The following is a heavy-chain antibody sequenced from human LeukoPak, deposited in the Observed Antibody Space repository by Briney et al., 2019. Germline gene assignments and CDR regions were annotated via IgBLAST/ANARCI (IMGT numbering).Heavy chain of an antibody. CDR2: ISAYNGNT. J-gene: IGHJ6*02. Sequence: ASVKVSCKASGYTFTSYGISWVRQAPGQGLEWMGWISAYNGNTNYAQKFQGRVTMTRDTSTSTVYMELSSLRSEDTAVYYCARDHIVVVPAYYYGMDVWGQGTTVTVSS. V-gene: IGHV1-18*01. CDR1: GYTFTSYG. CDR3: ARDHIVVVPAYYYGMDV. D-gene: IGHD2-2*01.